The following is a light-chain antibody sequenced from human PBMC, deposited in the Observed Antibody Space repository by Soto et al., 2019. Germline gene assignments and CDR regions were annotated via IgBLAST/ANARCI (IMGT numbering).Light chain of an antibody. Sequence: QSVLTQPPSVSGAPGQRVTISCTGSSSNIGAGYDVHWYQQRPGTAPKLLIYGNKNRPSGVPDRFSGSKSCTSASLAITGLQAEDEADYYCQSYDSSLSVSYVFGTGTKVTVL. CDR2: GNK. V-gene: IGLV1-40*01. CDR1: SSNIGAGYD. CDR3: QSYDSSLSVSYV. J-gene: IGLJ1*01.